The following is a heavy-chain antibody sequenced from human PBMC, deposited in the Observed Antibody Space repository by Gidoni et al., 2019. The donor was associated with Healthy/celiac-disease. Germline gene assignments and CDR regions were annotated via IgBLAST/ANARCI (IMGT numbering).Heavy chain of an antibody. CDR3: ARTVLRFLEWLPLGYYYGMDV. Sequence: QVQLQQWGAGLLKPSETLSLTCAVYGGSFSGYYWSWIRQPPGKGLEWIGEINHSGSTNYNPSLKSRVTISVDTSKNQFSLKLSSVTAADTAVYYCARTVLRFLEWLPLGYYYGMDVWGQGTTVTVSS. V-gene: IGHV4-34*01. CDR2: INHSGST. CDR1: GGSFSGYY. J-gene: IGHJ6*02. D-gene: IGHD3-3*01.